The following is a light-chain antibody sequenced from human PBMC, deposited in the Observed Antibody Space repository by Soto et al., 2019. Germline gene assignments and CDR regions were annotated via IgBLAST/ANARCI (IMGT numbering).Light chain of an antibody. CDR1: QPISGY. Sequence: PSSLSASIGDRVILTCRSSQPISGYLNWYQQKPGKAPKPLIHDASSLQSGVPSRFSGSGSGTDFSLTISNLQPEDFGTYYCQQGQSTPITFGQGTRLEIK. CDR2: DAS. J-gene: IGKJ5*01. CDR3: QQGQSTPIT. V-gene: IGKV1-39*01.